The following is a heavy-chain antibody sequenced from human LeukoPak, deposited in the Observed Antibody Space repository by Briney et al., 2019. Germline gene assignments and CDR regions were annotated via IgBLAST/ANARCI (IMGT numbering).Heavy chain of an antibody. CDR1: GFTFSSYG. Sequence: GRSLRLSCAASGFTFSSYGMHWVRQAPGKGLEWVAVIWYDGSNKYYADSVKGRFTISRDNSKNTLYLQMNSLRAEDTAVYYCARARGVAAYFDYWGQGTLVTVSS. CDR3: ARARGVAAYFDY. V-gene: IGHV3-33*08. D-gene: IGHD6-19*01. J-gene: IGHJ4*02. CDR2: IWYDGSNK.